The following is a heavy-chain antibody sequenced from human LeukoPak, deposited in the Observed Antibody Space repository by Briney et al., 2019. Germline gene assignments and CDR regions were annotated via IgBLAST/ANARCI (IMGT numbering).Heavy chain of an antibody. CDR3: ASEGVDTGDF. J-gene: IGHJ4*02. Sequence: PGGSLRLSCAASGFTFTNAGIHWVRLAAGKGLEWVSFISHDGTNKYYSDSVDGRFIVSRLNSQNTVYLQMNDLRPEDTATYYCASEGVDTGDFWGQGTLVTVSS. V-gene: IGHV3-30*01. CDR1: GFTFTNAG. CDR2: ISHDGTNK. D-gene: IGHD5-18*01.